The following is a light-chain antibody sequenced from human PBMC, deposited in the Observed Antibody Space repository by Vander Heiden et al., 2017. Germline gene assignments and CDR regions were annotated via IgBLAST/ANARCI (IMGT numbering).Light chain of an antibody. Sequence: HSALTHPPSVSRSPGQSITSSCTGTSSDVGGYNYGSWYQQHPGKAPKLMIYEVSNRPSGVSNRFSGSKSGNTASLTISGLQAEDEADYYCSSYTSSSTLVVFGGGTKLTVL. V-gene: IGLV2-14*01. CDR1: SSDVGGYNY. CDR2: EVS. CDR3: SSYTSSSTLVV. J-gene: IGLJ2*01.